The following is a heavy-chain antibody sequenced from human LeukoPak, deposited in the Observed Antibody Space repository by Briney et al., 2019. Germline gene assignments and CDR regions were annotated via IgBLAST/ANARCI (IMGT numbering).Heavy chain of an antibody. CDR1: GFTFSSYA. CDR3: AKDGYYYDSSGYLPDDAFDI. V-gene: IGHV3-23*01. D-gene: IGHD3-22*01. Sequence: GGSLRLSCAASGFTFSSYAMSWVRQAPGKGLEWVSAISGSGGSTYYADSVKGRFTISRDNSKNTLYLQMNSLRAEDTAVYYCAKDGYYYDSSGYLPDDAFDIWGQGTMVTVSS. CDR2: ISGSGGST. J-gene: IGHJ3*02.